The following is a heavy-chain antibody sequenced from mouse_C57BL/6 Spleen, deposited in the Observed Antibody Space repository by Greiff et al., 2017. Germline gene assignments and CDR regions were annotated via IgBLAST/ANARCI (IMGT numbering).Heavy chain of an antibody. D-gene: IGHD1-1*01. CDR3: ARGITTVEDYGSPVAD. V-gene: IGHV1-69*01. CDR1: GYTFTSYW. CDR2: IDPSASYT. Sequence: QVQLQQPGAELVMPGASVKLSCKASGYTFTSYWMHWVKQRPGQGLEWIGEIDPSASYTNYNQKFKGKSTLTVDKSSSTAYMQLSSLTSADSAVYYCARGITTVEDYGSPVADWGKGTLVTVSA. J-gene: IGHJ3*01.